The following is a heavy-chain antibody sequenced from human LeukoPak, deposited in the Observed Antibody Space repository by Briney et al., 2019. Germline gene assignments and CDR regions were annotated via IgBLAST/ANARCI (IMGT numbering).Heavy chain of an antibody. CDR1: GFTFSSYS. CDR2: ISSSSSTI. Sequence: GGSLRLSCAASGFTFSSYSMNWVRQAPGKGLEWVSYISSSSSTIYYADSVEGRFTISRDNAKNSLYLQMNSLRAEDTAVYYCAVVGATDFDYWGQGTLVTVSS. D-gene: IGHD1-26*01. V-gene: IGHV3-48*01. J-gene: IGHJ4*02. CDR3: AVVGATDFDY.